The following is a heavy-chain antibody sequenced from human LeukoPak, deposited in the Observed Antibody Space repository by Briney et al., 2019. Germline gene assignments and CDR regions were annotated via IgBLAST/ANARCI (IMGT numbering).Heavy chain of an antibody. V-gene: IGHV3-15*01. CDR3: VTYEIAYSFGA. D-gene: IGHD2-21*01. CDR1: GVPFITAW. J-gene: IGHJ5*02. Sequence: GGALRLSCAASGVPFITAWMNGVRQAPGKGREGVGRIKSNAEGGTSDYAAIAEGRFLLSRDDSKNTLFLHMNSLKVEDTAIYYCVTYEIAYSFGAWGQGTPVTVSS. CDR2: IKSNAEGGTS.